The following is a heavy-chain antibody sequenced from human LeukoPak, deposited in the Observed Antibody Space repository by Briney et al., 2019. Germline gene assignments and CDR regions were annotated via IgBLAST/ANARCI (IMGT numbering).Heavy chain of an antibody. CDR1: GFTFSNYW. Sequence: GGSLRLSCAASGFTFSNYWLHWVRQAPGKGLVWVSRINSDGSITNYADSVKGRFTISRDNAKNTLFLQMNSLRAEDTAVYYCSAATGTHDFWGQGTLVTVSS. CDR2: INSDGSIT. V-gene: IGHV3-74*01. CDR3: SAATGTHDF. J-gene: IGHJ4*02. D-gene: IGHD6-13*01.